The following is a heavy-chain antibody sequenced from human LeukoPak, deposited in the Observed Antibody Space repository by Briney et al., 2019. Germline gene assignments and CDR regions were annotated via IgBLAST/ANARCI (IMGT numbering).Heavy chain of an antibody. Sequence: GGSLRLSCAASGFTFSSYSMNWVRQAPGKGLEWVSSISSSSSYIYYADSVKGRFTISRDSAKNSLYLQMNSLRAEDTAVYYCARWGLSWLADEFYFDYWGQGTLVTVSS. D-gene: IGHD6-19*01. V-gene: IGHV3-21*01. CDR3: ARWGLSWLADEFYFDY. CDR1: GFTFSSYS. J-gene: IGHJ4*02. CDR2: ISSSSSYI.